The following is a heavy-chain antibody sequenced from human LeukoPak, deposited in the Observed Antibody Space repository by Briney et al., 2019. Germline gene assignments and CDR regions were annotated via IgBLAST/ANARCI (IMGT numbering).Heavy chain of an antibody. Sequence: PGGSLRLSCAASGLTFSSYWMSWVRQAPGPGLEWVANIKEDGSEKYYVDSVKGRFTISRDNAKNSLYLQMNSLRAEDTAVYYCARDHEYSNYDWGQGTLVTVSS. V-gene: IGHV3-7*01. CDR2: IKEDGSEK. CDR3: ARDHEYSNYD. D-gene: IGHD4-11*01. CDR1: GLTFSSYW. J-gene: IGHJ4*02.